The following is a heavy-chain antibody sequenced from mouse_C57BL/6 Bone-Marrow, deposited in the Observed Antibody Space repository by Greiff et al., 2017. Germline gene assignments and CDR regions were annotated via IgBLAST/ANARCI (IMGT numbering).Heavy chain of an antibody. CDR1: GYTFTNYW. V-gene: IGHV1-69*01. CDR2: IDPYDSGT. Sequence: QVQLQQPGPELVMPGASVKMSCKASGYTFTNYWMHWVKQSPGQSLEWIGDIDPYDSGTNYNQKFKGKSTLTVNKSSSTAYMELSSLTSEDSAVYYCARDSPAAYWGQGTTLTVSS. J-gene: IGHJ2*01. CDR3: ARDSPAAY. D-gene: IGHD2-12*01.